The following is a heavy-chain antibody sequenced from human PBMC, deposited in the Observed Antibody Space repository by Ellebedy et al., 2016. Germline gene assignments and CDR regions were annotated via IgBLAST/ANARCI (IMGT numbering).Heavy chain of an antibody. V-gene: IGHV3-7*02. CDR2: IKQDGSTK. CDR1: GFSISNYW. Sequence: GGSLRLXXAASGFSISNYWMSWVRQAPGKGLEWVANIKQDGSTKHYADSVKGRFTISRDNSKNTLYLQMNSLRAEDTAVYYCAKLYYDFWSGYYSTGLDYMDVWGKGTTVTVSS. J-gene: IGHJ6*03. D-gene: IGHD3-3*01. CDR3: AKLYYDFWSGYYSTGLDYMDV.